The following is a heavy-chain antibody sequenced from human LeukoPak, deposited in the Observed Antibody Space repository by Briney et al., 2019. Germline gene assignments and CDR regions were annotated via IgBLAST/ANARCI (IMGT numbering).Heavy chain of an antibody. D-gene: IGHD3-10*01. J-gene: IGHJ4*02. Sequence: HAGGSPRLSCAASGFTFDDYAMHWVRQAPGKGLEWVSGISWNSGSIGYADSVKGRFTISRDNAKNSLYLQMNSLRAEDTALYYCAKEAYGSGACFDYWGQGTLVTVSS. V-gene: IGHV3-9*01. CDR3: AKEAYGSGACFDY. CDR1: GFTFDDYA. CDR2: ISWNSGSI.